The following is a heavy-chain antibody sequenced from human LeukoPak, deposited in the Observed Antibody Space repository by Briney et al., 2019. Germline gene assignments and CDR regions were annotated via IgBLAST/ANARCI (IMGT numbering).Heavy chain of an antibody. CDR3: ARVRQPAYYYGMDV. CDR1: GGSISSGDHY. CDR2: IHYSGST. Sequence: KPSQTLSLTCTVSGGSISSGDHYWSWIRQPPGKGLEWIGYIHYSGSTSYNPSLKSRVTISVDKSKNQFSLKLSSVTAADTAVYYCARVRQPAYYYGMDVWGQGTTVTVSS. D-gene: IGHD4-17*01. J-gene: IGHJ6*02. V-gene: IGHV4-30-4*01.